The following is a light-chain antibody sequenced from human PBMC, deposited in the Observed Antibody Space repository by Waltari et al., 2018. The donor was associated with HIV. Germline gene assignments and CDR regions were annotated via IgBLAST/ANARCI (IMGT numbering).Light chain of an antibody. Sequence: QSVLTQPPSASGTPGQRVSISCSGSDSNIGRNYVYWYQQVAGTAPKLLIYRDNQRPAGVSDRFSGSKSGSSASLAISGLLSEDEAAYFCAVWDDSLTGVIFGGKTKLTVL. CDR3: AVWDDSLTGVI. CDR1: DSNIGRNY. CDR2: RDN. J-gene: IGLJ2*01. V-gene: IGLV1-47*01.